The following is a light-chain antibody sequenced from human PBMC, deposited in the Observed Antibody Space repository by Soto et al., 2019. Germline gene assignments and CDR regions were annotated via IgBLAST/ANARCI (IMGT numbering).Light chain of an antibody. CDR2: EVN. CDR3: RSYAGSNSVAV. J-gene: IGLJ3*02. CDR1: SSDIGGYKY. Sequence: QSVLTQPPSASGSPGQWVTISCTGTSSDIGGYKYVTWYQQHPGKAPKLMIFEVNKRPSGVPDRFSGSKSGNTASLAVSGLQAEDEADYYCRSYAGSNSVAVFGAGTKVTVL. V-gene: IGLV2-8*01.